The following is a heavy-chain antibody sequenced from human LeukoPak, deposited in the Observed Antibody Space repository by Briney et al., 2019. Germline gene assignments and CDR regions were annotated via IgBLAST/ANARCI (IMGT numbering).Heavy chain of an antibody. D-gene: IGHD6-13*01. J-gene: IGHJ4*02. CDR1: GYTFTSYG. Sequence: GASVKVSCKASGYTFTSYGISWVRQAPGQGLEWMGWISAYNGNTNYAQKLQGRVTMTTDTSTSTAYMELRSLRSDDTAVYYCAREGSSSWYPYYFDYWGQGTLVTVSS. CDR2: ISAYNGNT. V-gene: IGHV1-18*01. CDR3: AREGSSSWYPYYFDY.